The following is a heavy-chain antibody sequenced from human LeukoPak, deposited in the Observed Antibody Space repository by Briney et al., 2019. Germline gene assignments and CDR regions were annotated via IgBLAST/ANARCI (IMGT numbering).Heavy chain of an antibody. D-gene: IGHD6-13*01. CDR3: ARETLQQLLFDY. CDR1: GGSFSSYY. J-gene: IGHJ4*02. CDR2: INHSGST. Sequence: SETLSLTCAVYGGSFSSYYWSWIRQPPGKGLEWIGEINHSGSTNYNPSLKSRVTISVDTSKNQFSLKLSSVTAADTAVYYCARETLQQLLFDYWGQGTLVTVSS. V-gene: IGHV4-34*01.